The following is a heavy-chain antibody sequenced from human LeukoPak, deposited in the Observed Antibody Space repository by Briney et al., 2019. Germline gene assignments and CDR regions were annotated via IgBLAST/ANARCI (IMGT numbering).Heavy chain of an antibody. CDR2: INHSGST. CDR3: AREAPSPIAARPIYY. D-gene: IGHD6-6*01. CDR1: GGSFSGYY. Sequence: PSETLSLTCAVYGGSFSGYYWSWIRQPPGKGLEWIGEINHSGSTNYNPSLKSRVTISVDTSKNQFSLKLSSVTAADTAVYYCAREAPSPIAARPIYYLGQGTLVTVSS. J-gene: IGHJ4*02. V-gene: IGHV4-34*01.